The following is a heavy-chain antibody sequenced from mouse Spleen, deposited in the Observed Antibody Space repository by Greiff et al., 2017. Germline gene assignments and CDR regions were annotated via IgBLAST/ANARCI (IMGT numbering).Heavy chain of an antibody. CDR3: ARDDGSSYD. J-gene: IGHJ2*01. CDR1: GYSITSGYY. V-gene: IGHV3-6*01. D-gene: IGHD1-1*01. Sequence: DVQLQESGPGLVKPSQSLSLTCSVTGYSITSGYYWNWIRQFPGNKLEWMGYISYDGSNNYNPSLKNRISITRDISKNQFFLKLNSVTTEDTATYYCARDDGSSYDWGQGTTLTVSS. CDR2: ISYDGSN.